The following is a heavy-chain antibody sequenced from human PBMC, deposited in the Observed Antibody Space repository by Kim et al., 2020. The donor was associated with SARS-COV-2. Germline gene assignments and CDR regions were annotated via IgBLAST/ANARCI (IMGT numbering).Heavy chain of an antibody. CDR2: INHSGST. CDR3: ARGRPPPDYGDYVFDY. D-gene: IGHD4-17*01. CDR1: GGSFSGYY. J-gene: IGHJ4*02. Sequence: SETLSLTCAVYGGSFSGYYWSWIRQPPGKGLEWIGEINHSGSTNYNPSLKSRVTISVDTSKNQFSLKLSSVTAADTAVYYCARGRPPPDYGDYVFDYWGQGTLVTVSS. V-gene: IGHV4-34*01.